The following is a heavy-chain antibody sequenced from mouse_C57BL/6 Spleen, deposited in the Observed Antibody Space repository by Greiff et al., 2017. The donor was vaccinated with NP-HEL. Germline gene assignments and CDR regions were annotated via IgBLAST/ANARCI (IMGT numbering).Heavy chain of an antibody. J-gene: IGHJ2*01. Sequence: EVKLMESGEGLVKPGGSLKLSCAASGFTFSSYAMSWVRQTPEKRLEWVAYISSGGDYIYYADTVKGRFTISRDNARNTLYLQMSSLKSEDTALYYCTRAPYYDDDGNYFDYWGQGTTLTVSS. D-gene: IGHD2-4*01. V-gene: IGHV5-9-1*02. CDR1: GFTFSSYA. CDR3: TRAPYYDDDGNYFDY. CDR2: ISSGGDYI.